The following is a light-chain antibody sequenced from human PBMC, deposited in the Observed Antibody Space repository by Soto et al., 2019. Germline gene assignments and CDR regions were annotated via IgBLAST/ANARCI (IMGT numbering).Light chain of an antibody. CDR2: AAS. CDR1: RSFASSY. CDR3: QQYGASPPYT. J-gene: IGKJ2*01. V-gene: IGKV3-20*01. Sequence: EIVLTQSPGTLPLSPGERATLSCRASRSFASSYLAWYQQRPGQAPRLLIYAASNRATGIPDRFSGSGSGTDFTLTINRLEAEDSAVYYCQQYGASPPYTFGQGTKVDIK.